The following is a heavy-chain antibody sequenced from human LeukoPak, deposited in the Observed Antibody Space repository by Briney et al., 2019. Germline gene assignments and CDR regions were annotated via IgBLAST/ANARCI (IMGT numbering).Heavy chain of an antibody. J-gene: IGHJ2*01. Sequence: SETLSLTCTVSGGSITSSSYYCGWIRQPPGKGLEWIGSIYHSGGTYYNPSLFSRVTISVDTSKNQFSLKLSSVTAADTAVYYCARPQYYYDSSGYRAPGRGYFDLGGRGTLVTVSS. CDR3: ARPQYYYDSSGYRAPGRGYFDL. D-gene: IGHD3-22*01. V-gene: IGHV4-39*01. CDR2: IYHSGGT. CDR1: GGSITSSSYY.